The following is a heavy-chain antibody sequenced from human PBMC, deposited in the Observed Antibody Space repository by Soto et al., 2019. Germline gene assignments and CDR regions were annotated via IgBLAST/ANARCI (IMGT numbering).Heavy chain of an antibody. CDR1: GASVSSGTYY. D-gene: IGHD5-12*01. V-gene: IGHV4-61*01. J-gene: IGHJ4*02. CDR3: AKAHPDLGYAFDY. Sequence: SETLSLTCTVSGASVSSGTYYWSWIRQPPGKGLESIGYISYSGDTYYNPSLKSRVTISLDTSKSQFSLKLSSVTAADTAVYYCAKAHPDLGYAFDYWGQGTLVTVSS. CDR2: ISYSGDT.